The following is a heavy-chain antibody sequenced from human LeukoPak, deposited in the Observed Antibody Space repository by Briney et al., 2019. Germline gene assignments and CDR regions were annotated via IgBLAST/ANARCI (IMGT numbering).Heavy chain of an antibody. CDR2: IQKDGSQK. D-gene: IGHD3-22*01. CDR3: ARTYYYDSSGADYFDY. CDR1: EFTFSNYW. Sequence: GGSLRLSCAASEFTFSNYWMSWVRQAPGKGLEWVASIQKDGSQKYYLESVKGRFTISRDNSKNTLYLQMNSLRAEDTAVYYCARTYYYDSSGADYFDYWGQGTLVTVSS. V-gene: IGHV3-7*01. J-gene: IGHJ4*02.